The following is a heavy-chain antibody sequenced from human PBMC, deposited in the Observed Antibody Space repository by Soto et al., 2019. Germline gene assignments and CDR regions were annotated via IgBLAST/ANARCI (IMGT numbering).Heavy chain of an antibody. Sequence: ASVKVSCKASGYTFTSYGISWVRQAPGQGLEWMGWISAYNGNTNYAQKLQGRVTMTTDTSTSTAYMELRSLRSDDTAVYYCARTVMCSWYVGEQPDAFDIWGQGTMVTVSS. J-gene: IGHJ3*02. V-gene: IGHV1-18*01. D-gene: IGHD6-13*01. CDR2: ISAYNGNT. CDR3: ARTVMCSWYVGEQPDAFDI. CDR1: GYTFTSYG.